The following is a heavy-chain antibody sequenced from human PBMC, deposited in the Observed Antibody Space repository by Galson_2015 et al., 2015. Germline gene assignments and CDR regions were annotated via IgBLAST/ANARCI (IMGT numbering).Heavy chain of an antibody. CDR2: IIPIFGTA. CDR3: ARDSRDYYGSGSYGPYYYYGMDV. CDR1: GGTFSSYA. J-gene: IGHJ6*02. D-gene: IGHD3-10*01. Sequence: SVKVSCKASGGTFSSYAISWVRQAPGQGLEWMGGIIPIFGTANYAQKFQGRVTITADESTSTAYMELSSLRSEDTAVYYCARDSRDYYGSGSYGPYYYYGMDVWGQGTTVTVSS. V-gene: IGHV1-69*13.